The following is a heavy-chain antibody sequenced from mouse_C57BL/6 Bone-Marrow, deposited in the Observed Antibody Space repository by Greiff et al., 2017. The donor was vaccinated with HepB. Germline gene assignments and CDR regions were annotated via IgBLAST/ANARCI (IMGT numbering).Heavy chain of an antibody. D-gene: IGHD2-3*01. V-gene: IGHV1-12*01. CDR1: GYTFTSYN. CDR3: AREGYDGYYADYLDY. Sequence: LQQSGAELVRPGASVKMSCKASGYTFTSYNMHWVKQTPRQGLAWIGAIYPGNGDTSYNQKFKGKATLTVDKSSSTAYMQLSSLTSEDSAVYFCAREGYDGYYADYLDYWGQGTTLTVSS. CDR2: IYPGNGDT. J-gene: IGHJ2*01.